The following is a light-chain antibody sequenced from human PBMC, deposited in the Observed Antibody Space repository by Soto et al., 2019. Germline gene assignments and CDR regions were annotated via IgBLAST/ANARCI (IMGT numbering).Light chain of an antibody. Sequence: DIVMTQSPDSLGVSLGERATINCKSSQTLLYTSNNKTYLAWYQQKPGQPPKLLIYWASVRDSGVPDRFSGSGSETDFTLTISNLQAEDVAVYYCQQYFDNSITFGQGTRLEIK. CDR3: QQYFDNSIT. J-gene: IGKJ5*01. CDR2: WAS. CDR1: QTLLYTSNNKTY. V-gene: IGKV4-1*01.